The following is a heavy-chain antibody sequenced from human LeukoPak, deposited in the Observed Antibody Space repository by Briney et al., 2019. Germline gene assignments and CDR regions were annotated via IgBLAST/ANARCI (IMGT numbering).Heavy chain of an antibody. Sequence: GGSLTLSCAASGFTFSSYAMSWVRHAPGKGLEWVSSISGSGGSTNYTDSVKGRFTISRDNSKNPLYLQRNSLRAEDTAVYYCAKVDIVVVVAARFDYWGQGTLVTVSS. CDR3: AKVDIVVVVAARFDY. J-gene: IGHJ4*02. CDR1: GFTFSSYA. V-gene: IGHV3-23*01. D-gene: IGHD2-15*01. CDR2: ISGSGGST.